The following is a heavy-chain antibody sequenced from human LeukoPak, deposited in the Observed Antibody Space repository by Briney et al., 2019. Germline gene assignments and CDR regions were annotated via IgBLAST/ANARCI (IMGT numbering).Heavy chain of an antibody. CDR3: AREKRKGGSWFDP. CDR1: GYTFTDYY. CDR2: INPNSGGT. Sequence: GASVKVSCKASGYTFTDYYMHWVRQAPGQGLEWMGWINPNSGGTNYAQKFQGRVTMTRDTSISTAYMELSRLRSDDTAVYYCAREKRKGGSWFDPWGQGTLVTVSS. V-gene: IGHV1-2*02. J-gene: IGHJ5*02. D-gene: IGHD1-26*01.